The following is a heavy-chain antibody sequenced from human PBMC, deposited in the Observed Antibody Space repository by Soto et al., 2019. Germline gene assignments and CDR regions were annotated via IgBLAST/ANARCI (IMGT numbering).Heavy chain of an antibody. Sequence: GGSLRLSCAASGFTFSRYSMSWVRQAPGKGLEWVSYITSSSSAIYYADSVQDRFTISRDNAKNSLYLQVNSLRDEDTAVYYCARDSSYAFDYWGQGTLVTVSS. CDR3: ARDSSYAFDY. V-gene: IGHV3-48*02. CDR1: GFTFSRYS. D-gene: IGHD2-2*01. J-gene: IGHJ4*02. CDR2: ITSSSSAI.